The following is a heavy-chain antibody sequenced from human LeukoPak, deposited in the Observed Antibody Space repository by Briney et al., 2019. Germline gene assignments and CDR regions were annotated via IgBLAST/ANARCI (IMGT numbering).Heavy chain of an antibody. CDR3: ARVRLADERAWAY. CDR2: ITPKSGDT. Sequence: APVKVSCKASGFTFSDFYIHWVRQAPGQGLEYVGWITPKSGDTYSPQRFQGRVTMTRDASISTAYMELSSLRSDDTAVYFCARVRLADERAWAYWGQGTLVTVSS. J-gene: IGHJ4*02. D-gene: IGHD3-3*02. V-gene: IGHV1-2*02. CDR1: GFTFSDFY.